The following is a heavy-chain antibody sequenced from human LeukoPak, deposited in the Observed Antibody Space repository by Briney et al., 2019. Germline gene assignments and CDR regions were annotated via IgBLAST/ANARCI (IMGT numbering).Heavy chain of an antibody. CDR2: ISAYNGNT. J-gene: IGHJ3*02. Sequence: ASVKVSCTASGYTFTIYGISWVRQAPGQGLEWMGWISAYNGNTNYAQKLQGRVTMTTDTSTSTAYMELRSLRSDDTAVYYCASGLIAADAFDIWGQGTMVTVSS. CDR1: GYTFTIYG. V-gene: IGHV1-18*01. D-gene: IGHD6-13*01. CDR3: ASGLIAADAFDI.